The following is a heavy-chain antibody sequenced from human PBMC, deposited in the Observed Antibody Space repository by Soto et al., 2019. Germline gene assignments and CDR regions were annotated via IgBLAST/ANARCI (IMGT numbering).Heavy chain of an antibody. CDR1: GFTVSNNY. CDR3: GTHPGGGGY. V-gene: IGHV3-53*01. J-gene: IGHJ4*02. D-gene: IGHD3-10*01. Sequence: EVQLVESGGGLIQPGGSLRLSCAVSGFTVSNNYMSWVRQAPGKGLEGVSVIYSGGYTAYGDSVKGRFTISRDNSKNTLYLQRKTVGAAATAVYSWGTHPGGGGYWGQGTLVTVSS. CDR2: IYSGGYT.